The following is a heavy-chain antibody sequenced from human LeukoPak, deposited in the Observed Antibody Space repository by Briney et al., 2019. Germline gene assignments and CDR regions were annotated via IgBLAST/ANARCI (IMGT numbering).Heavy chain of an antibody. V-gene: IGHV3-74*01. D-gene: IGHD1-26*01. J-gene: IGHJ4*02. Sequence: GGSLRLSCAASGFTFSSNWMHWVRQAPGKGLVWVSRINEDGSTTNYADSVKGRSTIFRDNAKNTLYLQMNNLRAEDTAVYYCVRDLGGRSGHWGQGTLVTVSS. CDR2: INEDGSTT. CDR3: VRDLGGRSGH. CDR1: GFTFSSNW.